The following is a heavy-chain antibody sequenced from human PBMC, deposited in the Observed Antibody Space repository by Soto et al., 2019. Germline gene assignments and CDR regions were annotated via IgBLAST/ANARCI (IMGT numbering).Heavy chain of an antibody. CDR2: IRPGGNT. D-gene: IGHD2-21*02. CDR1: GGSVSDYY. J-gene: IGHJ5*01. Sequence: PSETLSLTCTVYGGSVSDYYWSWVRQPAGKGLEWIGRIRPGGNTNYSPSLMSRVTMSVDTSRNQFSLKLTSVTAADTAVYYCVIVPFCGSACHFASWGQGALVTVSS. V-gene: IGHV4-4*07. CDR3: VIVPFCGSACHFAS.